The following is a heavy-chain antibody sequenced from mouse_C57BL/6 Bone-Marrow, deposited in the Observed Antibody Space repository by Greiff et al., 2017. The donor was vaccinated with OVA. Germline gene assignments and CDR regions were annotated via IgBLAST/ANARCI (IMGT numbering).Heavy chain of an antibody. Sequence: EVKLMESGGGLVKPGGSLKLSCAASGFTFSDYGMHWVRQAPEKGLEWVAYLSSGSSTIYYADTVKGRFTISRDNAKNTLFLQMTSLRSEDTAMYYCARGWDHYWGQGTTLTVSS. CDR3: ARGWDHY. V-gene: IGHV5-17*01. J-gene: IGHJ2*01. D-gene: IGHD4-1*01. CDR2: LSSGSSTI. CDR1: GFTFSDYG.